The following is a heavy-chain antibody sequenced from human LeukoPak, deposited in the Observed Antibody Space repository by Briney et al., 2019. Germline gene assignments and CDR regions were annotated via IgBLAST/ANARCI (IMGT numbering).Heavy chain of an antibody. CDR1: GGSISSYY. V-gene: IGHV4-59*01. Sequence: PSETLSLTCTVSGGSISSYYWSWIRQPPGKGLEWIGYINYSGSTNYNPSLKSRVTISVDTSKNQFSLKLSSVTAADTAVYYCARASTTGFDYWGQGTLVTVSS. CDR2: INYSGST. CDR3: ARASTTGFDY. J-gene: IGHJ4*02. D-gene: IGHD4-17*01.